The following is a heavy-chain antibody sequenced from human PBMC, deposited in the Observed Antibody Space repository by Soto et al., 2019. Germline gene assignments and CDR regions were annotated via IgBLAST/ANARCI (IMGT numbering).Heavy chain of an antibody. CDR1: GYTFTGYY. D-gene: IGHD6-13*01. CDR2: INPNSGGT. J-gene: IGHJ6*02. CDR3: ARREAAAGTGDYYYGMDV. V-gene: IGHV1-2*04. Sequence: ASVQVSCKASGYTFTGYYMHWVRQAPGQGLEWMGWINPNSGGTNYAQKFQGWVTMSRDTSISTAYMELSRLRSDDTAVYYCARREAAAGTGDYYYGMDVWGQGTTVTVSS.